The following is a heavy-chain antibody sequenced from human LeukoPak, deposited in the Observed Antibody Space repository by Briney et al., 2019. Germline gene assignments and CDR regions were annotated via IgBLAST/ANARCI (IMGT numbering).Heavy chain of an antibody. CDR1: GFTFSDSY. J-gene: IGHJ4*02. Sequence: GGSLRLSCAASGFTFSDSYMTWVRQAPGKGVEWVAYISGSGHDINYSDSVKGRFTISRDNSKNTLYLQMNSLRAEDTAIYYCAKEGKYSSGWFDYWGQGTLVAVSS. CDR2: ISGSGHDI. V-gene: IGHV3-11*05. CDR3: AKEGKYSSGWFDY. D-gene: IGHD6-19*01.